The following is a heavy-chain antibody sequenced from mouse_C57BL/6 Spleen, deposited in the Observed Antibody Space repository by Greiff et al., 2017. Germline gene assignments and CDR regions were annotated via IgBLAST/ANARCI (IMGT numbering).Heavy chain of an antibody. Sequence: VQLQQPGAELVRPGSSVKLSCKASGYTFTSYWMHWVKQRPIQGLEWIGNIDPSDSETHYNQKFKDKATLTVDKSSSTAYMQLSSLTSEYSAVYYCAGWSGGYFDGWGKGTTLTVSS. CDR2: IDPSDSET. V-gene: IGHV1-52*01. D-gene: IGHD4-1*01. CDR3: AGWSGGYFDG. CDR1: GYTFTSYW. J-gene: IGHJ2*01.